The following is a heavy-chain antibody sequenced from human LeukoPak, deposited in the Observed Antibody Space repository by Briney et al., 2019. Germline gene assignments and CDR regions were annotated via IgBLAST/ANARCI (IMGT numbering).Heavy chain of an antibody. D-gene: IGHD2-2*01. V-gene: IGHV4-59*01. Sequence: SETLSLTCTVSGGSISSYYWGWIRQPPGKGLQWIGSIYYSGSTNYSPSLKSRVTISVDTSKNQFSLKLSSVIAADTAVYYCARTTEGYCSSASCFGFSYSYYMDVWGKGTTVTISS. CDR3: ARTTEGYCSSASCFGFSYSYYMDV. CDR1: GGSISSYY. J-gene: IGHJ6*03. CDR2: IYYSGST.